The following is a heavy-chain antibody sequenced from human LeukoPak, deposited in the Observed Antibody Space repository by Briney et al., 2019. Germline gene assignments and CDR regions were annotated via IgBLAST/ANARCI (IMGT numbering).Heavy chain of an antibody. D-gene: IGHD5-18*01. CDR2: ISSSSSYI. J-gene: IGHJ4*02. V-gene: IGHV3-21*01. CDR3: ARDPGYSYGGPFDY. Sequence: GGSLRLSCAASGFTFSSYSMNWVRQAPGKGLEWVSSISSSSSYIYYADSVKGRFTISRDNAKNSLYLQMNSLRAEDTAVYYCARDPGYSYGGPFDYWGQGTLVTVSS. CDR1: GFTFSSYS.